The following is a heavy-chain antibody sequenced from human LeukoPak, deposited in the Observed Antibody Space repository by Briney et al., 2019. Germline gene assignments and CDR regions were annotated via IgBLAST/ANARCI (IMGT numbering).Heavy chain of an antibody. V-gene: IGHV3-15*01. CDR1: GFTFSNYA. D-gene: IGHD1-1*01. J-gene: IGHJ4*02. CDR2: VKTKADGGTT. Sequence: GGSLRLSCAASGFTFSNYAMSWVRQAPGKGLEWVGRVKTKADGGTTDYAAPVKGRFTMSRDDSKNTLYLQMNSLKTEDTAVYYCTARTPRNDDYWGQGTLVTVSS. CDR3: TARTPRNDDY.